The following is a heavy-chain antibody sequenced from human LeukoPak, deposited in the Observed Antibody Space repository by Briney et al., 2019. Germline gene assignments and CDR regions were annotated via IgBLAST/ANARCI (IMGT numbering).Heavy chain of an antibody. J-gene: IGHJ4*02. CDR2: INPDGSVK. V-gene: IGHV3-7*01. CDR3: AKLLGTATRYDY. CDR1: GFTFSSNW. Sequence: GGPLSLSCATSGFTFSSNWRSWVRQPPGKGLEWVASINPDGSVKHHVDSVKGRFTISRDSAKNSLSLQMDTLRAEDTAVYYCAKLLGTATRYDYWGQGTLVIVSS. D-gene: IGHD1-1*01.